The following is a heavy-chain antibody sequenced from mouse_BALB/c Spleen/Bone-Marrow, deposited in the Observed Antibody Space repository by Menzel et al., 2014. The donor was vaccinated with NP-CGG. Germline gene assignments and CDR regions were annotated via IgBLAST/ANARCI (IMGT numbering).Heavy chain of an antibody. CDR2: IRNKAYGYTT. CDR3: ASFPMDY. V-gene: IGHV7-3*02. J-gene: IGHJ4*01. CDR1: VFTFTDYY. Sequence: EVKLLESGGGLVQPGGSLSLSCTNSVFTFTDYYMSWVRQPPGKALEWLAFIRNKAYGYTTEYSASVRGRFTISRDNSQSILYLQMNTLRAKDSATDYCASFPMDYWGQGTSVTVSS.